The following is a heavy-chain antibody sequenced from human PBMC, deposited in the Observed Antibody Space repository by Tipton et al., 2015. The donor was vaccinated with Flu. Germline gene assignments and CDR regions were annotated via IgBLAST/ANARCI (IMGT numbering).Heavy chain of an antibody. D-gene: IGHD6-19*01. CDR2: ISGSDNII. CDR3: AKDGWDTSGWYPFDY. CDR1: GFRFSDYY. Sequence: SLRLSCAASGFRFSDYYMSWIRQAPGKGLEWVSHISGSDNIINYADSVKGRFTISRDNSKIALYLLISSLRAEDTAVYYCAKDGWDTSGWYPFDYWGQGTLVTVSS. V-gene: IGHV3-11*04. J-gene: IGHJ4*02.